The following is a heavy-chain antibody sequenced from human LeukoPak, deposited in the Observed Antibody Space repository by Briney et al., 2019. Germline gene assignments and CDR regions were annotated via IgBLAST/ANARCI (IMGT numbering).Heavy chain of an antibody. CDR2: IIKSGGST. CDR3: AKGGDLDD. CDR1: RFTFSSYA. V-gene: IGHV3-23*01. J-gene: IGHJ4*02. Sequence: GGSLRLSCAASRFTFSSYAMSWVRQAPGKGLEWVSTIIKSGGSTYYADSVKGRFTISRDNSKNTLYLLMNSLRAEDTAVYYCAKGGDLDDWGQGTLVTVSS.